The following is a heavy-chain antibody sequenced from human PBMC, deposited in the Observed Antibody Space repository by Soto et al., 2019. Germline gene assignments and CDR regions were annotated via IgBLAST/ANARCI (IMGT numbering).Heavy chain of an antibody. CDR1: GYTFTSYG. CDR2: ISAYNGNT. Sequence: ASVNVSCKATGYTFTSYGISCVRQAPGQELEWMGWISAYNGNTNYAQKLQGRVTMTTDTSTSTAYMELRSQRSDDTAVYYCARTDYYDSSGYDYWGQGTLVTVSS. D-gene: IGHD3-22*01. J-gene: IGHJ4*02. CDR3: ARTDYYDSSGYDY. V-gene: IGHV1-18*01.